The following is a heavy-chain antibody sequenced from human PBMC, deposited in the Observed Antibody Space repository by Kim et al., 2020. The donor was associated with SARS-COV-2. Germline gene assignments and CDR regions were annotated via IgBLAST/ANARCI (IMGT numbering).Heavy chain of an antibody. D-gene: IGHD6-19*01. V-gene: IGHV3-30*03. CDR3: AGGSSGWLRDYFDF. J-gene: IGHJ4*02. Sequence: GGSLRLSCAASGFTFRTSGMHWVRQAPGKGLEWVAVITYDGTNKYYADSVKGRFTVSRNNSKNTLYLQVNSLKPEDTAVYYCAGGSSGWLRDYFDFWGQGTLVTASS. CDR2: ITYDGTNK. CDR1: GFTFRTSG.